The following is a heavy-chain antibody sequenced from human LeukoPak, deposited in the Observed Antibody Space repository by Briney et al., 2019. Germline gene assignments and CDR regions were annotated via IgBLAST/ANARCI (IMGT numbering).Heavy chain of an antibody. J-gene: IGHJ4*02. D-gene: IGHD6-19*01. CDR3: ARVSWTPNSGWYYFDY. V-gene: IGHV3-7*01. CDR2: IKQDGSEK. CDR1: GFTFSSYW. Sequence: GGSLRLSCAASGFTFSSYWMSWVRQAPGKGLEWVANIKQDGSEKYYVDSVKGRFTISRDNAKNSLYLQMNSLRAEGTAVYYCARVSWTPNSGWYYFDYWGQGTLVTVSS.